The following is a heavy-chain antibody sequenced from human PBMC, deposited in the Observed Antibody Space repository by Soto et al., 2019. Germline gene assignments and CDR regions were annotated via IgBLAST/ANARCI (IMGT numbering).Heavy chain of an antibody. CDR3: AKEGSGVVGTGWFAP. CDR2: ISSSSSYI. J-gene: IGHJ5*02. V-gene: IGHV3-21*04. Sequence: PGGSLRLXCAASGVTFSSYSMNWVRQAPGKGLEWVSSISSSSSYIYYADSVKGRFTISRDNAKNSLYLRMNSLRADDTARYYCAKEGSGVVGTGWFAPWGQGTLVTVSS. D-gene: IGHD5-12*01. CDR1: GVTFSSYS.